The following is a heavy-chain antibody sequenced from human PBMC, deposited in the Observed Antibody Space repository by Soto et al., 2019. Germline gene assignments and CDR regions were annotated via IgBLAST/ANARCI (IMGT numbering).Heavy chain of an antibody. V-gene: IGHV3-53*01. D-gene: IGHD2-15*01. CDR2: LYIADGT. Sequence: GGSLRLSCAASGFTFRDYYMSWVRQAPGKGLEWVSALYIADGTFYADSVKGRFTVSIDSSKNTVYLQMNNLSPEDTAVYYCATWLLREHAFDIWGLGTMVTVSS. CDR1: GFTFRDYY. CDR3: ATWLLREHAFDI. J-gene: IGHJ3*02.